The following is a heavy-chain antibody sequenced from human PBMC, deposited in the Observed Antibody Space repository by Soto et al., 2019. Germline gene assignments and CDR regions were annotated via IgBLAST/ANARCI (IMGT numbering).Heavy chain of an antibody. CDR3: ARDAEYSSSPLYYYYYYMDV. J-gene: IGHJ6*03. D-gene: IGHD6-6*01. CDR1: GGSFSGYY. Sequence: SETLSLTCAVYGGSFSGYYWSWIRQPPGKGLEWIGEINHSGSTNYNPSLKSRVTISVDTSKNQFSLKLSSVTAADTAVYYCARDAEYSSSPLYYYYYYMDVWGKGTTVTVSS. CDR2: INHSGST. V-gene: IGHV4-34*01.